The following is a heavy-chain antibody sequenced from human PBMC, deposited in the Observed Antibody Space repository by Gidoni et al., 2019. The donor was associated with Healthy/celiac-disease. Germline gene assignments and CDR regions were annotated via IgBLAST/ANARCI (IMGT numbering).Heavy chain of an antibody. V-gene: IGHV3-30*18. CDR2: ISYDGSNK. CDR3: AKGAYDSSGYYYTLSNYYYYYGMDV. CDR1: GFPFSSYG. Sequence: QVQLVESGGGVVQPGRSLRLSCAASGFPFSSYGMHWVRQAPGKGLEWVAVISYDGSNKYYADSVKGRFTISRDNSKNTLYLQMNSLRAEDTAVYYCAKGAYDSSGYYYTLSNYYYYYGMDVWGQGTTVTVSS. D-gene: IGHD3-22*01. J-gene: IGHJ6*02.